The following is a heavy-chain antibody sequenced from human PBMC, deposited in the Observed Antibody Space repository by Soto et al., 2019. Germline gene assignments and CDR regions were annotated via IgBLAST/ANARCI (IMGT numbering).Heavy chain of an antibody. D-gene: IGHD3-22*01. CDR3: ARTLAYYYDSSGYYYDY. Sequence: SETLSLTCTVSGGSISSSSYYWGWIRQPPGKGLEWIGSIYYSGSTYYNPSLKSRVTISVDTSKNQFSLKLSSVTAADTAVYYCARTLAYYYDSSGYYYDYWGQGTLVTVSS. CDR2: IYYSGST. J-gene: IGHJ4*02. CDR1: GGSISSSSYY. V-gene: IGHV4-39*01.